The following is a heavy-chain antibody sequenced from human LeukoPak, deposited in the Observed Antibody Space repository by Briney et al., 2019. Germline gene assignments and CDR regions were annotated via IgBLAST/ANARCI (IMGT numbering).Heavy chain of an antibody. Sequence: PSETLSLTCTVSGGSISSYYWSWIRQPPGKGLEWIGYIYYSGSTNYNPSLKSRVTISVDTSKNQFSLKLSSVTAADTAVYYCARSPLFSLYDFLYFDYWGQGTLVTVSS. CDR2: IYYSGST. CDR1: GGSISSYY. D-gene: IGHD3-3*01. J-gene: IGHJ4*02. CDR3: ARSPLFSLYDFLYFDY. V-gene: IGHV4-59*01.